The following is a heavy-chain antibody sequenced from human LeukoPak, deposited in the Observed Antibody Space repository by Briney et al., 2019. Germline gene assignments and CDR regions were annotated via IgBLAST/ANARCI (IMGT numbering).Heavy chain of an antibody. CDR1: GFTFSSYS. J-gene: IGHJ4*01. CDR2: ISSSSSYI. CDR3: ATQAWRTHGAGGYHDDC. Sequence: GGSLRLSCAASGFTFSSYSMNWVRQAPGKGLEWVSSISSSSSYIYYADFAKGRFTISRDDGEKSLYLQMNPLRAEDTAVYYCATQAWRTHGAGGYHDDCWGHGTLVTVSS. V-gene: IGHV3-21*01. D-gene: IGHD2-8*01.